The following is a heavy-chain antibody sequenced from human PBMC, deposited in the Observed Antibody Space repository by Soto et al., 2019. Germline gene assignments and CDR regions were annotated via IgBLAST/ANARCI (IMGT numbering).Heavy chain of an antibody. D-gene: IGHD3-10*01. CDR1: GYSFTSYW. J-gene: IGHJ6*02. V-gene: IGHV5-51*01. Sequence: PGESLKISCKVSGYSFTSYWIGWVLQMPGKGLEWMGIIYPGDSDTRYSPSFQGQVTISADKSISTAYLQWSSLKASDTAMYYCAGGGVRGVITRTRDYYGMDVWGQGTTVTVSS. CDR3: AGGGVRGVITRTRDYYGMDV. CDR2: IYPGDSDT.